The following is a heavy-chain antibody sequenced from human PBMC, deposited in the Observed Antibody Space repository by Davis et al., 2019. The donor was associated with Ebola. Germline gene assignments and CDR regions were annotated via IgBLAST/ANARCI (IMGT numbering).Heavy chain of an antibody. CDR2: IDPSDSYT. CDR1: GYSFTSYW. Sequence: KVSCKGSGYSFTSYWISWVRQMPGKGLEWMGRIDPSDSYTNYSPSFQGHVTISADKSISTAYLQWSSLKASDTARYYCATLRRTITGMDDGFDIWGQGTMVTVSS. CDR3: ATLRRTITGMDDGFDI. D-gene: IGHD1-20*01. J-gene: IGHJ3*02. V-gene: IGHV5-10-1*01.